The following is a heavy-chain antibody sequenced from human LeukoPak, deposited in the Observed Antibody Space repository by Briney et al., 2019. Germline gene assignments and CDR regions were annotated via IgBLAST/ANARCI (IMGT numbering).Heavy chain of an antibody. CDR1: GFTFSSYW. CDR3: VVVVGLKGMDV. CDR2: INSDGSST. J-gene: IGHJ6*02. Sequence: PGGSLRLSCAASGFTFSSYWMHWVRQAPGKGLVWVSRINSDGSSTSYADSVKGRFTISRDNAKNTLYLQMNSLRAEDTAVYYCVVVVGLKGMDVWGQGTTVTVSS. D-gene: IGHD2-15*01. V-gene: IGHV3-74*01.